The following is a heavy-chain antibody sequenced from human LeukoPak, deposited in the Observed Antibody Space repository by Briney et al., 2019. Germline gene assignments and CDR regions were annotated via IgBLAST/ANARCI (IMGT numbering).Heavy chain of an antibody. D-gene: IGHD3-10*01. V-gene: IGHV3-48*02. Sequence: GGSLRLSCAASGFTFSNYNLNWVRQAPGKGLEWVSYISDGSSTIYYADSVRGRFTISRDNAKNSLYLQINSLRDEDTAVYYCARDLAGRTSGFDYWGQGTLVTVSS. CDR3: ARDLAGRTSGFDY. CDR1: GFTFSNYN. J-gene: IGHJ4*02. CDR2: ISDGSSTI.